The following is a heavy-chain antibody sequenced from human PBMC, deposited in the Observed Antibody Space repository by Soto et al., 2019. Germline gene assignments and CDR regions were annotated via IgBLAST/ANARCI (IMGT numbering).Heavy chain of an antibody. Sequence: PGGSLGLSCAASGFTFSSFAMSWVRQAPGKGLEWVSAISGSGGSTYYADSVKGRFTISRDNSKNTLYLQMNSLRAEDTAVYYCAKAYLWVTTGFDYWGQGTLVTVSS. V-gene: IGHV3-23*01. CDR2: ISGSGGST. CDR3: AKAYLWVTTGFDY. D-gene: IGHD4-17*01. CDR1: GFTFSSFA. J-gene: IGHJ4*02.